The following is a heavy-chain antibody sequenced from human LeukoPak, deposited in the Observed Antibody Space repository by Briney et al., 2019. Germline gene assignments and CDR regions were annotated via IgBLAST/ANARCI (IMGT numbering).Heavy chain of an antibody. CDR2: ISAYNGNT. CDR3: ARDRSRSGMVAATRGYLLDY. Sequence: GASVKVSRKASGYTFTSYGISWVRQAPGQGLEWMGWISAYNGNTNYAQKLQGRVTMTTDTSTSTAYMELRSLRSDDTAVYYCARDRSRSGMVAATRGYLLDYWGQGTLVTVSS. V-gene: IGHV1-18*01. CDR1: GYTFTSYG. J-gene: IGHJ4*02. D-gene: IGHD2-15*01.